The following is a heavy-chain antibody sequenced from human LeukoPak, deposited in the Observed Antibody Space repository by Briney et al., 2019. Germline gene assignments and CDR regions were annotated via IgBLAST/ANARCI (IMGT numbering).Heavy chain of an antibody. CDR3: ARGSGSYYRLFDY. J-gene: IGHJ4*02. V-gene: IGHV4-61*02. CDR1: GGSISSGSYY. Sequence: PSQTLSLTCTVSGGSISSGSYYWSWIRQPAGKGLEWIGCIYTSGSTNYNPSLKSRVTISVDTSKNQFSLKLSSVTAADTAVYYCARGSGSYYRLFDYWGQGTLVTVSS. CDR2: IYTSGST. D-gene: IGHD3-10*01.